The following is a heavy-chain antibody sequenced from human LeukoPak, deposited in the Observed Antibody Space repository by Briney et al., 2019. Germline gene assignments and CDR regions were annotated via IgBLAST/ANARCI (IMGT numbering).Heavy chain of an antibody. CDR1: GGTFSSYA. CDR2: IIPIFGTA. D-gene: IGHD1-26*01. Sequence: SVKVSCKASGGTFSSYAISWVRQAPGQGLEWMGGIIPIFGTANYAQKFQGRVTITADESTSTAYMELSSLRSEDTAVYYCARDNSGSYGFSPNNWFDPWGQGTLVTVSS. V-gene: IGHV1-69*13. J-gene: IGHJ5*02. CDR3: ARDNSGSYGFSPNNWFDP.